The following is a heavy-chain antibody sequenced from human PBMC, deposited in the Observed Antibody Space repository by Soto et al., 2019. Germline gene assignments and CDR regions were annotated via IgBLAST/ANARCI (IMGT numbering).Heavy chain of an antibody. CDR3: IRPMTGTTRGFDY. CDR1: GFTCSDHY. J-gene: IGHJ4*02. Sequence: EVQLVESGGGLVQPGGSLRLSCAASGFTCSDHYMDWVRQAPGKGLEWVGRSRNKANSYTTEYAASVKGRFTISRDDSENSVHLQMNSLKIEDTAVYFCIRPMTGTTRGFDYWGQGTLVTVSS. CDR2: SRNKANSYTT. V-gene: IGHV3-72*01. D-gene: IGHD1-1*01.